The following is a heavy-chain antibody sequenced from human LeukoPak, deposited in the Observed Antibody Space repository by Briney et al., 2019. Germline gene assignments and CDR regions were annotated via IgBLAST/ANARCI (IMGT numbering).Heavy chain of an antibody. V-gene: IGHV3-48*04. CDR2: ISSSGNTI. Sequence: GGSLRLSCAASGFTFSSYWMHWVRQAPGKGLEWVSYISSSGNTIYYADSVKGRFTISRDNAENSLYLQMNSLRAEDTAVYYCARGGYYFDYWGQGILVTVSS. J-gene: IGHJ4*02. CDR1: GFTFSSYW. CDR3: ARGGYYFDY.